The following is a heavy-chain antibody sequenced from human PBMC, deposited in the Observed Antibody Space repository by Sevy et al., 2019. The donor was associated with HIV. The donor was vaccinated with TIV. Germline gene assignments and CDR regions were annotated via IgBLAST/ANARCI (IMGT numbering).Heavy chain of an antibody. V-gene: IGHV3-30*14. D-gene: IGHD2-15*01. CDR1: GFTFNSYS. Sequence: GGSLRLSCAASGFTFNSYSMNWVRQTPGKGLEWVAVISYGGSNKYYAQSVKGRFTLSRDNSKNTLYHEKNSLGVEDKTLYYWARDAAEGPYGDRWFANWLDAWGQGTPVTVSS. CDR3: ARDAAEGPYGDRWFANWLDA. CDR2: ISYGGSNK. J-gene: IGHJ5*02.